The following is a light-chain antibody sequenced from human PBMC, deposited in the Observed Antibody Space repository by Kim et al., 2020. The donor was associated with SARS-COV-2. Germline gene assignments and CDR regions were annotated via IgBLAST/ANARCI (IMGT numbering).Light chain of an antibody. Sequence: GQSVTISCTGTSSDVVGYNYVSWYQQHPGNAPKLMIYDVSKRPSGVPDRFSGSKSGNTASLTISGLQAEDEADYYCCSYAGSYTVVFGGGTQLTVL. J-gene: IGLJ2*01. CDR3: CSYAGSYTVV. CDR2: DVS. V-gene: IGLV2-11*01. CDR1: SSDVVGYNY.